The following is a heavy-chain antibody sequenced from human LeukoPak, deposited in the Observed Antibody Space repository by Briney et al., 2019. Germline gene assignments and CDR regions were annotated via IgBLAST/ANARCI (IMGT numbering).Heavy chain of an antibody. Sequence: QAGGSLRLSCAASGFIFRSYWMSWVRQAPGKGLEWVANIKPDGSEKNSVDFVKGRFTISRDNANNSLYLQTNSLRTEDTAVYFCARDYYGSGSYYTSNYYYGMDVWGQGTTVTVSS. V-gene: IGHV3-7*01. CDR1: GFIFRSYW. J-gene: IGHJ6*02. D-gene: IGHD3-10*01. CDR3: ARDYYGSGSYYTSNYYYGMDV. CDR2: IKPDGSEK.